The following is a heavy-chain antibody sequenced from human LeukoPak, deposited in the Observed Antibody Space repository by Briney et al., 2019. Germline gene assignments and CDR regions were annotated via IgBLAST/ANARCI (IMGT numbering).Heavy chain of an antibody. Sequence: ASVKVSCKASGYTLTSYAMNWVRQAPGQGLEWMGWINPNSADTYYAQKFQGRVTMSRDTSISTAYMELSSLRSDDTAVYYCVKDSGARLRLDSWGQGALVTVSS. CDR1: GYTLTSYA. CDR2: INPNSADT. CDR3: VKDSGARLRLDS. V-gene: IGHV1-2*02. J-gene: IGHJ4*02. D-gene: IGHD1-26*01.